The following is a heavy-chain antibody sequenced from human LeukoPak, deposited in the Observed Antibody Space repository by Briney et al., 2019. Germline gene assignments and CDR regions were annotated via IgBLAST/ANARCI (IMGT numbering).Heavy chain of an antibody. V-gene: IGHV3-48*04. Sequence: PGGSLRLSCAASGFTFSSYAMSWVRQAPGKGLEWVSFINSGGSSIYYVDSVKGRFTISRDNAKNSLYLQMSSLRAEDTAVYYCASNLAANYHFYYGIDVWGQGTTVTVSS. CDR1: GFTFSSYA. J-gene: IGHJ6*02. CDR2: INSGGSSI. D-gene: IGHD1-26*01. CDR3: ASNLAANYHFYYGIDV.